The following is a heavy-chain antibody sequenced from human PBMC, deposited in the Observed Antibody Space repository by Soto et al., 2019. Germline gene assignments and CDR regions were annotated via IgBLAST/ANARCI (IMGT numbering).Heavy chain of an antibody. D-gene: IGHD3-22*01. J-gene: IGHJ5*01. CDR3: AHRRITSGSDTGGYLHWFDS. CDR1: GFSHTTSVVG. Sequence: QITLKESGPTLVKPTQTLTLTCTFSGFSHTTSVVGVAWIRQPPGKALEWLALIYWDDDTRYSPSLDSRLTMTKGASKSLVVPTMSDTDPVDSATYFWAHRRITSGSDTGGYLHWFDSWGQGILVTVSS. V-gene: IGHV2-5*02. CDR2: IYWDDDT.